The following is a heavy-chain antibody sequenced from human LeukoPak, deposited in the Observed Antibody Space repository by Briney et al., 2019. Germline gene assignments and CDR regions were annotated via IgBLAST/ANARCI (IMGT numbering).Heavy chain of an antibody. J-gene: IGHJ6*02. CDR1: GYTFTSYG. D-gene: IGHD2-2*01. CDR2: ISAYNGNT. V-gene: IGHV1-18*01. Sequence: ASVKVSCKASGYTFTSYGISWVRQAPGQGLEWMGWISAYNGNTNYAQKLQGRVTMTTDTSMSTAYMELRSLRSDDTAVYYCARDVYCSSTSCYDDYYYYGMDVWGQGTTVTVSS. CDR3: ARDVYCSSTSCYDDYYYYGMDV.